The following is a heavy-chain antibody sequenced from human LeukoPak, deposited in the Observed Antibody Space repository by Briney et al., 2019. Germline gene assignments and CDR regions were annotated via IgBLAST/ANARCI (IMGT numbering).Heavy chain of an antibody. V-gene: IGHV3-23*01. J-gene: IGHJ4*02. CDR1: GFAFSRFA. Sequence: GGSLRLSCLASGFAFSRFAMTWVRHLPGKGLDWVSTISGNGHQTYYGDSVKGRFSVSRDNSKNILYLQMDSLRADDSALYYCAKDANYYDSSGFFIPFDYWGQGTLVTVSS. CDR2: ISGNGHQT. CDR3: AKDANYYDSSGFFIPFDY. D-gene: IGHD3-22*01.